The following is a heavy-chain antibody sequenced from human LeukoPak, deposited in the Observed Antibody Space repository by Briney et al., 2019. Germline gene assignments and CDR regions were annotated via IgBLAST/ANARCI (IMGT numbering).Heavy chain of an antibody. J-gene: IGHJ6*03. V-gene: IGHV4-34*01. CDR1: GGSFSGNY. CDR3: ARGYCSGGSCYPLKSIYYYYMDV. CDR2: INHSGST. Sequence: SETLSLTCAVYGGSFSGNYWNWIRQPPGKGLEWIGEINHSGSTNYNLSLKSRVTISVDTSKNQFSLKLTSVTAADTAVYYCARGYCSGGSCYPLKSIYYYYMDVWGKGTTVTFSS. D-gene: IGHD2-15*01.